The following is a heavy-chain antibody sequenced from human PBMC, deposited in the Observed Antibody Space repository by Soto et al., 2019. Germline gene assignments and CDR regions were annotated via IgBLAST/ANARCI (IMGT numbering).Heavy chain of an antibody. CDR1: GFSVRVNY. CDR2: TYTGGDT. J-gene: IGHJ6*03. CDR3: ARVSLSNDYAHYYMDV. D-gene: IGHD4-17*01. V-gene: IGHV3-66*01. Sequence: EVQVVESGGGLVQPGGSLRLSCAASGFSVRVNYMTWVRQAPGKGLEWVSVTYTGGDTDYADSVKGRFTTSRDNSKNMLYLEVSSLRAEDMAVYYCARVSLSNDYAHYYMDVWGKGTTVTVSS.